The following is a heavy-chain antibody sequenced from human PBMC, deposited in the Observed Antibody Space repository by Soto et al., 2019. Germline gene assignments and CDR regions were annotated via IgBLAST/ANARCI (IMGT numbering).Heavy chain of an antibody. J-gene: IGHJ4*02. D-gene: IGHD3-22*01. V-gene: IGHV1-18*01. CDR1: GYTFTSYG. CDR2: ISAYNGNT. CDR3: ARDWYDSSGYTTGDFDY. Sequence: GASVKVSCKASGYTFTSYGISWVRQAPGQGLEWMGWISAYNGNTNYAQKLQGRVTMTTDTSTSTAYMELRSLRSDDTAVYYCARDWYDSSGYTTGDFDYWGQGTLVTVSS.